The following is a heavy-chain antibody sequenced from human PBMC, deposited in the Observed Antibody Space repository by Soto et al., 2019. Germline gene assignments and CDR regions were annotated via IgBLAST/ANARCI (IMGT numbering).Heavy chain of an antibody. V-gene: IGHV4-59*01. Sequence: PSETLSLTCTVSGGSISSYYWSWIREPPGKGLEWIGYIYYSGSTNYNPSLKSRVSISVDTSKNQFSLKLTSVTAADTAVYYCARYSSSTPLYGMDVWGPGTTVTVSS. CDR2: IYYSGST. CDR1: GGSISSYY. CDR3: ARYSSSTPLYGMDV. J-gene: IGHJ6*02. D-gene: IGHD6-6*01.